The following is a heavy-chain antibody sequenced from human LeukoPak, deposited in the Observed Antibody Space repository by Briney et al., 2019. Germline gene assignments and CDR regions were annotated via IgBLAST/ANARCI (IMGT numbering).Heavy chain of an antibody. Sequence: GGSLRLSCAASGFTVSSNYMNWVRQAPGKGLEWVSVIYSGGTTYYADSVKGRFTISRDNSKNTLYLQMNSLRAEDTAVYYCAKERDTAMDYFDYWGQGTLVTVSS. CDR2: IYSGGTT. CDR3: AKERDTAMDYFDY. V-gene: IGHV3-53*01. J-gene: IGHJ4*02. D-gene: IGHD5-18*01. CDR1: GFTVSSNY.